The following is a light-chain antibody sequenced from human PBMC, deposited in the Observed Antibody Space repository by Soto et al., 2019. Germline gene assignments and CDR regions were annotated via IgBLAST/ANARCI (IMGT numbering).Light chain of an antibody. CDR1: SSDIGGYNY. V-gene: IGLV2-14*01. J-gene: IGLJ3*02. CDR3: SSYTSSFTGV. Sequence: QSALTQPASVSGSPGQSITIACSGTSSDIGGYNYVSWYQQHPGKAPKLMIYGVTNRPSGVSDRFSGSKSGNTASLTISGLQAEDEADYYCSSYTSSFTGVFGGGTKLTVL. CDR2: GVT.